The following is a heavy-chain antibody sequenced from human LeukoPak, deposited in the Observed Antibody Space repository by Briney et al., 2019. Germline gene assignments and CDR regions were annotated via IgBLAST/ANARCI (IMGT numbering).Heavy chain of an antibody. CDR2: IKQDGSEM. CDR3: VRAVVVAASYRFDP. V-gene: IGHV3-7*03. D-gene: IGHD2-15*01. J-gene: IGHJ5*02. CDR1: GFTFSHYW. Sequence: GGSLRLSCTASGFTFSHYWMSWVRQAPGKGLEWVANIKQDGSEMHYVDSVKGRSTISRDNANNSLYLQMNSLRAEDTAVYYCVRAVVVAASYRFDPWGQGTLVTVSS.